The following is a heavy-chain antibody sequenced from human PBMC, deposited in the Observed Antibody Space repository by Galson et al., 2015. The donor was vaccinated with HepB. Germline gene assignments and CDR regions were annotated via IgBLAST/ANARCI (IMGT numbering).Heavy chain of an antibody. Sequence: SLRLSCTASAFSVSSNYVSWVRQAPGKGLEWVSVIYTDGSTYYADPARGRFTISRDGSKTTLFHQMMSLRADDTAVYYCARASPDVFDVWGQGTMVTVSS. CDR3: ARASPDVFDV. CDR1: AFSVSSNY. V-gene: IGHV3-53*01. J-gene: IGHJ3*01. CDR2: IYTDGST.